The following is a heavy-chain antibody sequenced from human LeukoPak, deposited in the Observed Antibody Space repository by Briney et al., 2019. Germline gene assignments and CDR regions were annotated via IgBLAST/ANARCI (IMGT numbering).Heavy chain of an antibody. CDR3: AIGSYCSGGSCYPLFDY. Sequence: GGSLRLSCAASGFTFGAYAMNWVRQAPGKGLDWVSSISRSGRDIYYADSVRGRFTISRDNARDSLFLQMNSLTVEDTAVYYCAIGSYCSGGSCYPLFDYWGRGTLVTVSS. V-gene: IGHV3-21*04. CDR2: ISRSGRDI. D-gene: IGHD2-15*01. J-gene: IGHJ4*02. CDR1: GFTFGAYA.